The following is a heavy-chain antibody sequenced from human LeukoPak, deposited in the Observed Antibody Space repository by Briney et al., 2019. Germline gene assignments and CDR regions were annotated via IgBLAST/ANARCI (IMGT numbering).Heavy chain of an antibody. CDR3: ARDPNYSGYLYYFDY. J-gene: IGHJ4*02. Sequence: GGSLILSYAASGFTFSSYAMQWVRPAPGKGLERVAVISYDGSNKYYSDSVKGGFTISRDNSKNTLYLQMNSLRAEDTAVYYCARDPNYSGYLYYFDYWGQGTLVTVSS. D-gene: IGHD5-12*01. CDR2: ISYDGSNK. CDR1: GFTFSSYA. V-gene: IGHV3-30-3*01.